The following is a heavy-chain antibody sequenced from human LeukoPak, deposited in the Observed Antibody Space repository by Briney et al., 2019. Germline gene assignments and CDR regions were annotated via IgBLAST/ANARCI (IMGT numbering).Heavy chain of an antibody. Sequence: GGSLRLSCTASGFAFDEHGMSWVRQVPGRGLEWVSGINWSGGSTGYADPLRGRFTISRDNAKNSLYLQMDSLRAEDTALYYCARAPITSPFYFDYWGQGTLVTVSS. CDR3: ARAPITSPFYFDY. CDR2: INWSGGST. V-gene: IGHV3-20*04. CDR1: GFAFDEHG. J-gene: IGHJ4*02. D-gene: IGHD2-2*01.